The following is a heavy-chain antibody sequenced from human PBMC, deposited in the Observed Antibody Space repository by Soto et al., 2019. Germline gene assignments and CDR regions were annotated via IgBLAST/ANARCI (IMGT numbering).Heavy chain of an antibody. CDR1: GYTFATYD. CDR2: MNPNSGNT. Sequence: QVQLVQSGAEVRKPGASVKVSCQASGYTFATYDINWVRQATGPGLEWMGWMNPNSGNTGYAQKLQDRVTRTRNPSINTAYMELSSLTFDDTAVYYCTRRGGYSSGGKDAFDIWGQGTAVTVSS. V-gene: IGHV1-8*01. J-gene: IGHJ3*02. CDR3: TRRGGYSSGGKDAFDI. D-gene: IGHD3-10*01.